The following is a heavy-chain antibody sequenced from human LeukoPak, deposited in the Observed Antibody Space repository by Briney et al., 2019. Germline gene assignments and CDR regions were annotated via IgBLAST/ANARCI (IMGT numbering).Heavy chain of an antibody. CDR2: IYYSGST. V-gene: IGHV4-59*04. Sequence: RASETLSLTCTVSGGSISSYYWSWIRQPPGKGLEWIGSIYYSGSTYYNPSLKSRVTISVDTSRDQFSLKLSSVTAADTAVYYCTRVTPGENFDYWGQGTLVTVSS. D-gene: IGHD7-27*01. CDR3: TRVTPGENFDY. CDR1: GGSISSYY. J-gene: IGHJ4*02.